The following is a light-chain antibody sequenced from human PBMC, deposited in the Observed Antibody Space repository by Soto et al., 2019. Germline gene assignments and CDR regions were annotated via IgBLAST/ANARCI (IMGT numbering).Light chain of an antibody. J-gene: IGLJ2*01. CDR1: SSDVGNYNL. CDR2: EGT. CDR3: CSFAVTKSVL. Sequence: QSALTQPASVSGSPGQSITISCTGTSSDVGNYNLVSWYQPHPGKAPKLIIYEGTRRPSGVSHRFSASKSGNTASLTISGLQAEDEADYYCCSFAVTKSVLFGGGTKLTVL. V-gene: IGLV2-23*01.